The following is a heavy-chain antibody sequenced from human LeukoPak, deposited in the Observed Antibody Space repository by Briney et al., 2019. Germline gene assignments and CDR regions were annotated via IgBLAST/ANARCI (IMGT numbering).Heavy chain of an antibody. CDR3: ARAANWNDGGFDY. Sequence: PRRSLRLSCAASGFTFSSYVIHWVRQAPGKGLEWVAVISYDGSNKYYADSVKGRFTISRDNSKNTVYLQMNSLRAEDTAVYYCARAANWNDGGFDYWGQGTLVTVSS. V-gene: IGHV3-30*04. D-gene: IGHD1-1*01. J-gene: IGHJ4*02. CDR2: ISYDGSNK. CDR1: GFTFSSYV.